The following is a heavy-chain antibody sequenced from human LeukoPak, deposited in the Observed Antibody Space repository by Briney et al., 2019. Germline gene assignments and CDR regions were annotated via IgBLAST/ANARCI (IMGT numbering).Heavy chain of an antibody. CDR1: GGSISRYY. Sequence: KPSETLSLTCTVSGGSISRYYWSWIRQPPGKGLEWIGYIYYSGSTNYNPSLKSRVTISVDTSKNQFSLKLSSVTAADTAVYYCARVLLGGDAFDIWGQGTMVTVSS. D-gene: IGHD3-10*01. CDR3: ARVLLGGDAFDI. CDR2: IYYSGST. V-gene: IGHV4-59*01. J-gene: IGHJ3*02.